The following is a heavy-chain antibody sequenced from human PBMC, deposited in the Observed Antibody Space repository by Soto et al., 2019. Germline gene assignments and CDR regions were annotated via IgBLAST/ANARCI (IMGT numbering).Heavy chain of an antibody. CDR1: GYTFSSYG. D-gene: IGHD3-22*01. CDR2: ISAYNGNT. V-gene: IGHV1-18*01. J-gene: IGHJ4*02. Sequence: GASVKVSCKASGYTFSSYGFSWVRQAPGQGLEWMGWISAYNGNTNYAQKLQGRVTMTTDTSTSTAYMELRSLRSDDTAVYFCASGRDYYYDGSGYWRGLGPFDYWGQGTLVTVSS. CDR3: ASGRDYYYDGSGYWRGLGPFDY.